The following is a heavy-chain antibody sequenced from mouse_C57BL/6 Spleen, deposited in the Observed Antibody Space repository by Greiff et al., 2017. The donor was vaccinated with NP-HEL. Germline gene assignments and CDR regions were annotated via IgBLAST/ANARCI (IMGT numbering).Heavy chain of an antibody. D-gene: IGHD2-5*01. V-gene: IGHV1-18*01. CDR3: SRREDDYSNYRGYFDV. J-gene: IGHJ1*03. CDR1: GYTFTDYN. Sequence: EVQLQQSGPELVKPGASVKIPCKASGYTFTDYNMDWVKQSHGKSLEWIGVINPNNGGTIYNQKFKGKATLTVDKSSSTAYMELRSLTTEDTAVYYCSRREDDYSNYRGYFDVWGTGTTVTVSS. CDR2: INPNNGGT.